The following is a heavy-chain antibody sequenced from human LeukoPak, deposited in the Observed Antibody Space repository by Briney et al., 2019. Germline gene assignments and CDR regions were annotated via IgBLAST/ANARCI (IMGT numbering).Heavy chain of an antibody. D-gene: IGHD2-2*01. CDR3: ASRLYCSNTRCRNFPFAY. Sequence: GASVKVSCKGSGGTLSSYAINWVRQAPGQGLEWMGGIIPIFGTANYAQKFQDRVTITADESTSTAYMELSSLRSEDTAIYYCASRLYCSNTRCRNFPFAYWGQGTLVTVSS. CDR1: GGTLSSYA. V-gene: IGHV1-69*13. J-gene: IGHJ4*02. CDR2: IIPIFGTA.